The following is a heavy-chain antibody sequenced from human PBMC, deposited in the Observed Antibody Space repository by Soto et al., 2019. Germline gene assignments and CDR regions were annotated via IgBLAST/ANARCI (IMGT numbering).Heavy chain of an antibody. CDR2: ISAHNGNT. CDR1: GYIFTTYG. Sequence: QVHLVQSGAEVKKPGASVKVSCKGSGYIFTTYGITWVRQAPGQGLEWMGWISAHNGNTNYAQKLQGRVTLTRDTSTSTAYMELRNLRSEDTAVYYCARGRYGDYWGQGALVTVSS. CDR3: ARGRYGDY. D-gene: IGHD1-1*01. J-gene: IGHJ4*02. V-gene: IGHV1-18*01.